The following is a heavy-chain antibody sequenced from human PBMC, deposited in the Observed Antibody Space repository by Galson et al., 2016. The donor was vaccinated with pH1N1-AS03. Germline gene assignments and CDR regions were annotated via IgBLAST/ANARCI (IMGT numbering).Heavy chain of an antibody. Sequence: QSGAEVKKPGESLKISCQASGYTFRNHWIGWVRQMPGKGLEWMGIIYPPDSDARYSPSFQGQVTMSVDKSINTAYLQWNSRKASDTAIYYCAIHQSNPYSSASRYWGQGTLVTVSS. CDR2: IYPPDSDA. V-gene: IGHV5-51*01. CDR1: GYTFRNHW. J-gene: IGHJ4*02. CDR3: AIHQSNPYSSASRY. D-gene: IGHD6-19*01.